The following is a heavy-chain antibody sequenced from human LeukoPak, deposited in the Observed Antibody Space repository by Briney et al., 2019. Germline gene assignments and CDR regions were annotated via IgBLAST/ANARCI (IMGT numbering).Heavy chain of an antibody. V-gene: IGHV1-8*01. CDR1: GYTFTNYD. Sequence: GASVKVPCKTSGYTFTNYDINWVRQAAGQGLEWMGWVNPDSGNTGFAQQFRGRVTITTNTSARIAYMEMSSLTSEDTAIYYCTRDWTYWGPGTLVAVSS. J-gene: IGHJ4*02. D-gene: IGHD1-1*01. CDR3: TRDWTY. CDR2: VNPDSGNT.